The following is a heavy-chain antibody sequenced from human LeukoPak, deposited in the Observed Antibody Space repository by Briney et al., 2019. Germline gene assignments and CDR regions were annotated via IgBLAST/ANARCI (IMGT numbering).Heavy chain of an antibody. CDR1: GGSISSYY. Sequence: PSETLSLTCTVSGGSISSYYWSWIRQPPGKGLEWIGYIFYSGSTNYNPSLKNRVTISVDMSENQFSLKLSSVTAADTAVYYCARGTNWNDFDYWGQGTLVTVSS. J-gene: IGHJ4*02. CDR3: ARGTNWNDFDY. D-gene: IGHD1-1*01. V-gene: IGHV4-59*01. CDR2: IFYSGST.